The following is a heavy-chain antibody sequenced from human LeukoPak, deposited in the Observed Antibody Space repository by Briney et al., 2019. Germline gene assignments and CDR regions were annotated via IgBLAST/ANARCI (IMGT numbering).Heavy chain of an antibody. J-gene: IGHJ6*02. D-gene: IGHD2-15*01. Sequence: ASVTVSCTASGYTFTSYDINWVRQATGQGLEWMGWMNPNSGNTGYAQKFQGRVTMTRNTSISTAYMELSSLRSEDTAVYYCARRLLHGNYYYYGMDVWGQGTTVTVSS. CDR3: ARRLLHGNYYYYGMDV. CDR2: MNPNSGNT. V-gene: IGHV1-8*01. CDR1: GYTFTSYD.